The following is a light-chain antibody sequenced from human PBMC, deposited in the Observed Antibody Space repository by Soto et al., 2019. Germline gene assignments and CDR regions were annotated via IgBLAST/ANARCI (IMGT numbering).Light chain of an antibody. CDR2: AND. J-gene: IGLJ1*01. V-gene: IGLV1-44*01. Sequence: QTVVTQPPSASRTPGQRVTIPCSGSSSDIGSNSVNWYQQLPGAAPRLLIYANDHRPSGVPDRFSASKSGTSASLAISGVRSEDEADYYCQSYDSSLSGSRVFGTGTKVTVL. CDR1: SSDIGSNS. CDR3: QSYDSSLSGSRV.